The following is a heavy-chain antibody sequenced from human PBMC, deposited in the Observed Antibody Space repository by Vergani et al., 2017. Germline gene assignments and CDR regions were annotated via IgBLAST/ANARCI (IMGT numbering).Heavy chain of an antibody. D-gene: IGHD2-15*01. CDR3: AGDLGYCSGGSCSY. CDR2: IIPILGIA. Sequence: QVQLVQSGAEVKKPGYSVKVSCKASGGTFSTYTISWVRQAPGQGLEWMGRIIPILGIANYAQKFQGRVTITADKSTSTAYVELSSLISEDTAVYYCAGDLGYCSGGSCSYWGQGTLVTVSS. CDR1: GGTFSTYT. V-gene: IGHV1-69*08. J-gene: IGHJ4*02.